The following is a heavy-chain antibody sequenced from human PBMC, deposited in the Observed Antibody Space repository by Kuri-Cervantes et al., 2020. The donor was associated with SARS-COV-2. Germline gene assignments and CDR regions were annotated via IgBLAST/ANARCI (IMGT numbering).Heavy chain of an antibody. CDR2: ISYDGGYE. Sequence: GESLKISCAASGFGFSYYWMSWVRQAPGKGLEWVAIISYDGGYENYADSVQGRFTISRDNDKHTLYLQVNSVKTEDTAVYYCARDPYVGSGYYLLDFWGQGTLVTVSS. V-gene: IGHV3-30*03. J-gene: IGHJ4*02. CDR1: GFGFSYYW. CDR3: ARDPYVGSGYYLLDF. D-gene: IGHD3-22*01.